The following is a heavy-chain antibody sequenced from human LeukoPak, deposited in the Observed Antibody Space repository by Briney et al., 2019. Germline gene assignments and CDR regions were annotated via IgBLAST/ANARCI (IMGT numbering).Heavy chain of an antibody. CDR2: IYTSGST. J-gene: IGHJ3*02. CDR3: ARGPHYYDSSGYYYGGAFDI. V-gene: IGHV4-4*07. CDR1: GGSISSYY. D-gene: IGHD3-22*01. Sequence: PSETLSLTCTVSGGSISSYYWSWIRQPAGKGLEWIGRIYTSGSTNYNPSLKSRVTMSVDTSKNQFSLKLSSVTAADTAVYYCARGPHYYDSSGYYYGGAFDIWGQGTMVTVSS.